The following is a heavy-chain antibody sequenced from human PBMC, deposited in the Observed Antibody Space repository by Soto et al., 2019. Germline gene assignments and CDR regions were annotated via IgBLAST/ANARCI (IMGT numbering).Heavy chain of an antibody. CDR1: GGSISSYY. Sequence: PSETLSLTCTVSGGSISSYYWSWFRQPPGKGLEWIGYIYYSGSTNYNPSLKSRVTISVDTSKNQFPLKLSSVTAADTAVYYCARDRGAPRYYYGMDVWGQGTTVTVSS. V-gene: IGHV4-59*01. J-gene: IGHJ6*02. CDR3: ARDRGAPRYYYGMDV. CDR2: IYYSGST. D-gene: IGHD3-10*01.